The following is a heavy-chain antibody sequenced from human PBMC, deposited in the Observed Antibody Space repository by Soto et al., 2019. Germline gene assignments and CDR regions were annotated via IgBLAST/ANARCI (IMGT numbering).Heavy chain of an antibody. D-gene: IGHD2-21*01. CDR3: ARDAGGHIVVVPSYWYYVMDG. CDR1: RFPFNRYS. J-gene: IGHJ6*02. V-gene: IGHV3-48*02. CDR2: ISSSSSTI. Sequence: GGSIRLYCAASRFPFNRYSMNWVRQAPGKGLEWVSYISSSSSTIYYADSVKGRFTISRDNAKNSLYLQMNSLRDEDTAVYYCARDAGGHIVVVPSYWYYVMDGWGQGTTVPVSS.